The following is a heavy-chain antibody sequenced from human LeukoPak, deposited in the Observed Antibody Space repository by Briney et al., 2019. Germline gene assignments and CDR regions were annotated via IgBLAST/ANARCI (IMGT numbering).Heavy chain of an antibody. D-gene: IGHD3-10*01. CDR2: MRSKAYVGTT. Sequence: GGSLRLSCTASGFTFCDYAMSWVRQSPGKGREWGGFMRSKAYVGTTEYAASVKGRFTISRDDSKSIDYLQMNSLKTEDTAVYYCTRRPRGLYYYMDVWGKGTTVTISS. CDR3: TRRPRGLYYYMDV. V-gene: IGHV3-49*04. CDR1: GFTFCDYA. J-gene: IGHJ6*03.